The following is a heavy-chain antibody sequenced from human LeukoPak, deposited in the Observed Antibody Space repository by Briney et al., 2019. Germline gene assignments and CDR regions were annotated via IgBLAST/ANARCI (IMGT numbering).Heavy chain of an antibody. Sequence: ASVKVSCKASGYTFTSYDINWVRQATGQGLERMGWMNPNSGNTGYAQKFQGRVTMTRNTSISTAYMELSSLRSEDTAVYYCARADSSSSYGPYLFDYWGQGTLVTVSS. CDR1: GYTFTSYD. D-gene: IGHD6-13*01. CDR2: MNPNSGNT. CDR3: ARADSSSSYGPYLFDY. J-gene: IGHJ4*02. V-gene: IGHV1-8*01.